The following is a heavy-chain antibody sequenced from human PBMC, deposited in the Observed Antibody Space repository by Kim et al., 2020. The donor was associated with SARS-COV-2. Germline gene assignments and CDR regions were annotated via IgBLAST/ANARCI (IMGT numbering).Heavy chain of an antibody. Sequence: SETLSLTCGVFGESFSGNYWTWIRQPPGKRLEWIGEIHKSGSVNYNPSLKSRVTMSLDASKNQFSLNLTSVTAADTAVYYCARGQLRHWFDPWGPGTPVTVSS. J-gene: IGHJ5*02. CDR2: IHKSGSV. D-gene: IGHD1-1*01. CDR3: ARGQLRHWFDP. CDR1: GESFSGNY. V-gene: IGHV4-34*01.